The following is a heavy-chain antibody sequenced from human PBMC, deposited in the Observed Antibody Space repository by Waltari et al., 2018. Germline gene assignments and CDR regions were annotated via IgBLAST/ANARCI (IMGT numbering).Heavy chain of an antibody. D-gene: IGHD7-27*01. Sequence: EVQLLESGGGLVQPGGSLRLSCAASGFTFSSYAMSWVRQAPGKGLGGVAAISGSGGSTYYADSVKGRFTISRDNSKNTLYLQMNSLRAEDTAVYYCAKCPPRTNWGFFDYWGQGTLVTVSS. CDR3: AKCPPRTNWGFFDY. CDR2: ISGSGGST. J-gene: IGHJ4*02. V-gene: IGHV3-23*01. CDR1: GFTFSSYA.